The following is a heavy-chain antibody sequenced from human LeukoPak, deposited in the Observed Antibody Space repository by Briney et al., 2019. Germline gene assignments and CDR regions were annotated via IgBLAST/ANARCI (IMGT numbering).Heavy chain of an antibody. J-gene: IGHJ4*02. CDR3: ARGQEFDDGVFDS. CDR1: GFSFSSFA. D-gene: IGHD1-1*01. Sequence: GGSLRLSCAASGFSFSSFAMTWVRQAPGKGLEWVSTIRSNGATAYNADSVKGRFTISRDNSKNTVYLQMNSLRVEDTAIYYCARGQEFDDGVFDSWGQGTLVIVSS. CDR2: IRSNGATA. V-gene: IGHV3-23*01.